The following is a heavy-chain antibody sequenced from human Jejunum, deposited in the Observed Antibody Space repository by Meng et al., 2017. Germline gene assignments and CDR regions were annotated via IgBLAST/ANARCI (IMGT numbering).Heavy chain of an antibody. CDR2: IYYSGAT. D-gene: IGHD3-16*01. CDR3: VREKRRTYYFDY. V-gene: IGHV4-30-4*01. J-gene: IGHJ4*02. CDR1: GASISGADYY. Sequence: QVQLQESGPGLVKPSQTLSLTCTVSGASISGADYYLSWIRQPPGKGLEWVGYIYYSGATYSNPSLKSRATISIDTSKNQFSLRLTSVTAADTAVYYCVREKRRTYYFDYWGQGTLVTVSS.